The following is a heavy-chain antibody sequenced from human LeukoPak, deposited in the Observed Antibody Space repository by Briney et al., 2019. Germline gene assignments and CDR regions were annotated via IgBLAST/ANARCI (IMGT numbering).Heavy chain of an antibody. Sequence: SVTLSLTCTVSGGSISSSSYYWGWIRQPPGKWLEWLGSIYYSGSTYYNPSLKTRVTIAVDTSKNQFSLKLSSVTAADTAVYYCARHPLRLGELYYGMDVWGQGTTVTVSS. CDR1: GGSISSSSYY. V-gene: IGHV4-39*01. D-gene: IGHD3-16*01. J-gene: IGHJ6*02. CDR2: IYYSGST. CDR3: ARHPLRLGELYYGMDV.